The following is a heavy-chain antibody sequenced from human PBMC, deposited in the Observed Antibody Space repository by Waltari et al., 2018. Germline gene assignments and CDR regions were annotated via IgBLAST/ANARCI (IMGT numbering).Heavy chain of an antibody. CDR3: VRDAGWGSLDY. Sequence: EVQLVESGGDLVHPGGSLRLSCVASGFNFNNSWMSWVRQPPGKGLEWVANINHLGGDKFYVDSSRGRFAISKDHAKSTLYLQMNSLRVEDTAVYYCVRDAGWGSLDYWGRGTLVTVSS. D-gene: IGHD7-27*01. J-gene: IGHJ4*02. CDR2: INHLGGDK. CDR1: GFNFNNSW. V-gene: IGHV3-7*01.